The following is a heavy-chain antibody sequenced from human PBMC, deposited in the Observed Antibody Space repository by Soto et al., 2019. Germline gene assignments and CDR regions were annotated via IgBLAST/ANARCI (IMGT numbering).Heavy chain of an antibody. J-gene: IGHJ5*02. Sequence: ASVKVSFKASGYTFTSYGISWLRQAPGRGLEWMGWISAYNGNTNYAQKLQGRVTMTTDTSTSTAYMELRSLRSDDTAVYYCARDQEVLGWFDPWGQGTLVTVSS. CDR1: GYTFTSYG. V-gene: IGHV1-18*01. D-gene: IGHD7-27*01. CDR2: ISAYNGNT. CDR3: ARDQEVLGWFDP.